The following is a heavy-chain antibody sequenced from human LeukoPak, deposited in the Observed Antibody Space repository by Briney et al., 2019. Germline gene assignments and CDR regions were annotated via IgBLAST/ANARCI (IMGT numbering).Heavy chain of an antibody. D-gene: IGHD3-10*01. CDR3: ATHGYYYGSGSNYTPLV. Sequence: ASVKVSCKASGYTFTSYDINWVRHATGQGLESMGWMNPNSGDTGYAQRFQGRVTMTRNIPISTAYMELSSLRSEDTAVYYCATHGYYYGSGSNYTPLVWGKGTTVTVSS. CDR1: GYTFTSYD. V-gene: IGHV1-8*01. J-gene: IGHJ6*04. CDR2: MNPNSGDT.